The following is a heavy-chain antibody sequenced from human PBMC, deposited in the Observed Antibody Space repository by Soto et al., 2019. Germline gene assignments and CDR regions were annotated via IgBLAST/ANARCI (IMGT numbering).Heavy chain of an antibody. CDR2: IYYSGST. CDR3: ARGHRYYYDSSGTRFDP. D-gene: IGHD3-22*01. J-gene: IGHJ5*02. Sequence: SETLSLTCTVSGGSISSGDYYWSWIRQPPGKGLEWIGYIYYSGSTYYNPSLKSRVTISVDTSKNQFSLKLSSVTAADTAVYYCARGHRYYYDSSGTRFDPWGQGTLVTVSS. CDR1: GGSISSGDYY. V-gene: IGHV4-30-4*01.